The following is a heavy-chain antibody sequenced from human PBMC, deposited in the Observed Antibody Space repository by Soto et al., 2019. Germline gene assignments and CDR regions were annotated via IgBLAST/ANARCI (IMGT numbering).Heavy chain of an antibody. J-gene: IGHJ4*02. Sequence: EVQLLESGGGLVQPGGSLRLSCAASGFTFSSYAMTWVRQAPGKGLEWVSGISGTSGSTYYADSVKGRFTISRDNSKNTLYLQMNSLRAEDTAVYHCAKKQWLVHDYFDYWGQGTLVTVSS. CDR1: GFTFSSYA. V-gene: IGHV3-23*01. CDR2: ISGTSGST. D-gene: IGHD6-19*01. CDR3: AKKQWLVHDYFDY.